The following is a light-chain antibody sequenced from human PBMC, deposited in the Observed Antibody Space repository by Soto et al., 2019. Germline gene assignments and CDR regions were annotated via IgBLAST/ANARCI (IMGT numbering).Light chain of an antibody. CDR1: QSVSNSY. CDR3: QQYGSSPRA. CDR2: GAS. V-gene: IGKV3-20*01. Sequence: EIVLTQSPGTLSLSPGERATLSCRASQSVSNSYLAWYQQKLGQTPRLLIFGASNRATGIPDRFSGSGSGTDFTLTISRLEPEDFAVYYCQQYGSSPRAFGQGTKVEIK. J-gene: IGKJ1*01.